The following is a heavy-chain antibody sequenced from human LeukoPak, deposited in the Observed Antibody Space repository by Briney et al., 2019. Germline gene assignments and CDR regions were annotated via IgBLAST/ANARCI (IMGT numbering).Heavy chain of an antibody. Sequence: ASVKVSCKASGYTFTGYYMHWVRQAPGQGPEWMGWINPNSGGTNYAQKFQDRVTLTRDTAISTAYMELSRLRSDDTAVYYCAKDRDAFDIWGQGTVVTVSS. J-gene: IGHJ3*02. CDR1: GYTFTGYY. CDR2: INPNSGGT. CDR3: AKDRDAFDI. V-gene: IGHV1-2*02.